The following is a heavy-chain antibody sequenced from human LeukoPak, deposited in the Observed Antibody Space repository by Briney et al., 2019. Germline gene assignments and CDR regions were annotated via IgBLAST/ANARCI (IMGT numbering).Heavy chain of an antibody. CDR1: RFTFSSYA. CDR2: FSGSGGTT. CDR3: AKDPSYFCSSTSCYFDY. Sequence: VASLRLSCAASRFTFSSYAMSWLLQAPVNGLEWFLAFSGSGGTTYYADSVKGRFTISRDNSKNTLYLQMNSLRAEDTAVYYCAKDPSYFCSSTSCYFDYWGQGTLVTVSS. J-gene: IGHJ4*02. V-gene: IGHV3-23*01. D-gene: IGHD2-2*01.